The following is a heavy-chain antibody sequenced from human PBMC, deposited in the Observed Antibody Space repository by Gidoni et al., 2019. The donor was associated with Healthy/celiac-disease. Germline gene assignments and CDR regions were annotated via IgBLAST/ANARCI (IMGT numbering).Heavy chain of an antibody. Sequence: EVQLVESGGGLVKPGGFLRLSVAVSGFTFRSYRMTWFRQAPGKGLEWVSSISSSSSYIYYADSVKGRFTISRDNAKNSLYLQMNSLRAEDTAVYYCARDQYCSSTSCEDEYYYYGMDVWGQGTTVTVSS. V-gene: IGHV3-21*01. CDR2: ISSSSSYI. D-gene: IGHD2-2*01. CDR3: ARDQYCSSTSCEDEYYYYGMDV. CDR1: GFTFRSYR. J-gene: IGHJ6*02.